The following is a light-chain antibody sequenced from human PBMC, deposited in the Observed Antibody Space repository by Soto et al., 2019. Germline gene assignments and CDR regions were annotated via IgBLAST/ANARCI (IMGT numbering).Light chain of an antibody. CDR1: SSNIASNY. Sequence: QSVLTQPPSASGTPGQRVTISCSGSSSNIASNYVYWYQQLPGTAPKLLIYRNNQRPPGVPDRFSGAKSGTSATRAISGLRSEDLDDDYCPACDVGLSGVVFRAETNVTVL. J-gene: IGLJ2*01. CDR2: RNN. CDR3: PACDVGLSGVV. V-gene: IGLV1-47*01.